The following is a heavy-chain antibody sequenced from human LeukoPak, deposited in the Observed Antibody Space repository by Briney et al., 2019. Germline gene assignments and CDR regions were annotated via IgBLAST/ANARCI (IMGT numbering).Heavy chain of an antibody. Sequence: PGGSLRLSCSASGFTFGSYGMHWVRQAPGMGLEWVALIWYHGNDVDYADSVKGRFTISRDNSKNTLYLQMNSVRAEDTAAYFCARDIWNEPKYFDYSGQGTLVTVSS. D-gene: IGHD3-3*01. CDR1: GFTFGSYG. CDR2: IWYHGNDV. CDR3: ARDIWNEPKYFDY. J-gene: IGHJ4*02. V-gene: IGHV3-33*01.